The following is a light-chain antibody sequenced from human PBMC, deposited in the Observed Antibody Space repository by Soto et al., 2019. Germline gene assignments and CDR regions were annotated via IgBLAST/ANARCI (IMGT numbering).Light chain of an antibody. V-gene: IGKV1-39*01. Sequence: DIQMTQSPSSLSASVGDRVTITCRASQSISSYLNRYQQKPGKAPKLLIYAASTLQSGVPSRFSGSGSGTNVSLTISSLQPEDFATYYCQQLNSYPRTFGQGTKVEIK. CDR1: QSISSY. CDR3: QQLNSYPRT. CDR2: AAS. J-gene: IGKJ1*01.